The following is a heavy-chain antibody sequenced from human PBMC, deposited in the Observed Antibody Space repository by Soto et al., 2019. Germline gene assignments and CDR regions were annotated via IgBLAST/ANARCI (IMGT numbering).Heavy chain of an antibody. D-gene: IGHD3-3*01. CDR1: GFNFDDHA. V-gene: IGHV3-9*01. J-gene: IGHJ4*02. CDR2: ISWNGGSI. CDR3: TNGLDWRPQGYSEY. Sequence: EVQLVESGGGLVQPGRSLRLSCAASGFNFDDHAMHWVRQVPGKGLEWVSFISWNGGSIDYADSVRGRFTISRDNAKNSLYLQITSLRPEDTAFYYCTNGLDWRPQGYSEYWGQGTLVTVSS.